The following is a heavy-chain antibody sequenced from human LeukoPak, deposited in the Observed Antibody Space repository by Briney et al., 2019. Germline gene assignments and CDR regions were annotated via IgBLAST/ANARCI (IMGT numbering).Heavy chain of an antibody. Sequence: SETLSLTCSVSGDSINSGGYYWSWIRQHPGKGLEWIGYIFSSGGSSYNPSLKNRLTISVDTSKNLVSLKLTSVTAADTAVYYCARSSSSGSYQNFFDPWGQGILVTVSS. D-gene: IGHD3-16*02. CDR3: ARSSSSGSYQNFFDP. V-gene: IGHV4-31*02. CDR2: IFSSGGS. CDR1: GDSINSGGYY. J-gene: IGHJ5*02.